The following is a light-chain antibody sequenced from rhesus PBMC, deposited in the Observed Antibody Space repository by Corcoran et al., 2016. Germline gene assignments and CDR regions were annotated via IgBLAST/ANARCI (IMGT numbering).Light chain of an antibody. V-gene: IGKV3-10*01. CDR2: GAS. CDR3: YQHSSGYS. Sequence: QVILTQSPATLSLSPGERATLSCRASQSVSSYLAWYQPKPGQAPRLLNYGASSRATGIPDRFSGSGSGTDFTLTISSLEPEDVGVYHCYQHSSGYSFGQGTKVEIK. CDR1: QSVSSY. J-gene: IGKJ2*01.